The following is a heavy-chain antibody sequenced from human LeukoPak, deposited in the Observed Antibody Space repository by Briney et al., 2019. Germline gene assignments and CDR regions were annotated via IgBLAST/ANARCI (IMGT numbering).Heavy chain of an antibody. CDR2: IYYSGST. CDR1: GGSISSYY. J-gene: IGHJ6*03. CDR3: ARGTEGSDNGSGRWWYYYMDV. V-gene: IGHV4-59*01. Sequence: SETLSLTCTVSGGSISSYYWSWIRQPPGKGLEWIGYIYYSGSTNYNPSLKSRVTISVDTSKNQFSLKLSSVTAADTAVYYCARGTEGSDNGSGRWWYYYMDVWGKGTTVTVSS. D-gene: IGHD3-10*01.